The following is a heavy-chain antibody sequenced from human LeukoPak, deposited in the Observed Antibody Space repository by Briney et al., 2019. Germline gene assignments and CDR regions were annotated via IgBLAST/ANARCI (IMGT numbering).Heavy chain of an antibody. V-gene: IGHV4-39*01. CDR3: ARHVSGVDYFDY. Sequence: SETLSLTCTVSGGSISSSNYYWGWIRQPPGKGLQWNGSCYYSGSTFYSPSLKSRVTISVDTSKKQFSLKLSSVTAADTAVYYCARHVSGVDYFDYWGQGTLVTVSS. J-gene: IGHJ4*02. CDR2: CYYSGST. D-gene: IGHD3-10*01. CDR1: GGSISSSNYY.